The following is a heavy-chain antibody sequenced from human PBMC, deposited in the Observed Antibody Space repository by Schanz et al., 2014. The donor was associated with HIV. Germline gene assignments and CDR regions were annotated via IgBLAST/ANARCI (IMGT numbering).Heavy chain of an antibody. J-gene: IGHJ4*02. CDR3: YGDESGY. CDR1: GFTFSSDG. V-gene: IGHV3-30*03. D-gene: IGHD4-17*01. Sequence: QVQLVESGGGVVQPGRSLRLSCAASGFTFSSDGMHWVRQAPGKGLEWVAFISYDGSNKYYADSVKGRFTISRDNSKNTLYLQMNSLRAEDTAVYYCYGDESGYWGQGTLVTVSS. CDR2: ISYDGSNK.